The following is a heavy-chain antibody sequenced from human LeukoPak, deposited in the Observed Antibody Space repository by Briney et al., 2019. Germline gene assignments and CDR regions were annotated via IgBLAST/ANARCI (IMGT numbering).Heavy chain of an antibody. V-gene: IGHV4-34*01. CDR1: GGSFSGYY. Sequence: SETLSLTCAVYGGSFSGYYWSWIRQPPGKGLEWIGEINHSGSTNYNPSLKSRVTISVDTFKNQFSLKLSSVTAADTAVYYCARAPRIVGAKGYFDYWGQGTLVTVSS. D-gene: IGHD1-26*01. CDR2: INHSGST. CDR3: ARAPRIVGAKGYFDY. J-gene: IGHJ4*02.